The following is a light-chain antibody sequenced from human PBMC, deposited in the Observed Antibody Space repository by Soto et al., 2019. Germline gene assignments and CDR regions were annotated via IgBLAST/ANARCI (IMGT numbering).Light chain of an antibody. CDR2: EVS. Sequence: QSALTQPASVSGSPGQSITISCTGTSSDIGDYTHVSWYLQHPGKAPKLIIYEVSDRPSGVSNRFSGSRSGNTASLTISGLQTEDEADYYCCSYTSISTSVVFGGGTKLTVL. CDR3: CSYTSISTSVV. V-gene: IGLV2-14*01. CDR1: SSDIGDYTH. J-gene: IGLJ2*01.